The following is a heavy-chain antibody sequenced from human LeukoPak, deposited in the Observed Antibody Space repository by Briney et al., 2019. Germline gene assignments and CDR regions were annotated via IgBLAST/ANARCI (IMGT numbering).Heavy chain of an antibody. D-gene: IGHD3-16*01. J-gene: IGHJ6*03. CDR2: ISSNGGST. CDR3: ARRGSYYYYMDV. Sequence: GGSLRLSCAASGFTFSSYGMHWVRQAPGKGLEYVSAISSNGGSTYYANSVKGRFTISRDNSKNTLYLQMGSLRAEDMAVYYCARRGSYYYYMDVWGKGTTVTVSS. V-gene: IGHV3-64*01. CDR1: GFTFSSYG.